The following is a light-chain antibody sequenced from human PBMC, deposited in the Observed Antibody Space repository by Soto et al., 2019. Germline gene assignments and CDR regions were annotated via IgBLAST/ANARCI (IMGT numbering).Light chain of an antibody. CDR1: QSVGSY. CDR2: DAS. CDR3: QCRWGFT. V-gene: IGKV3-11*01. J-gene: IGKJ3*01. Sequence: EIVLTQSPATLSLSPGERATLSCRASQSVGSYVAWYQQKPGQAPRLLIHDASHRATGIPPRFSGSGSGTDLTISISSLKTEDVAICSGQCRWGFTFGPGTKVDIK.